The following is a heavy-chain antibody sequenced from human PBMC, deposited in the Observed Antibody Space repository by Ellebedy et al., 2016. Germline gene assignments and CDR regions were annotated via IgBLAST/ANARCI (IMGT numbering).Heavy chain of an antibody. CDR2: IHYSGNT. CDR3: VRHSSYYYFGMDA. J-gene: IGHJ6*02. V-gene: IGHV4-59*08. Sequence: SETLSLTXIISGGSISGYYWSWIRQPPGKGLEWIGQIHYSGNTNYNPSLKSRVSISVDTSKNQLSLRMISVTAADTALYYCVRHSSYYYFGMDAWGQGTAVTVSS. CDR1: GGSISGYY.